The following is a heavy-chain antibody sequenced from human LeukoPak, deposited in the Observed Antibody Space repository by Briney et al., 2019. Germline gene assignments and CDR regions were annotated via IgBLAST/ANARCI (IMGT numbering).Heavy chain of an antibody. J-gene: IGHJ6*02. CDR1: GGSISSYY. V-gene: IGHV4-59*08. CDR3: ARPSIDCGDSDYYGMDV. CDR2: IYYSGST. D-gene: IGHD4-17*01. Sequence: SETLSLTCTVSGGSISSYYWSWIRQPPGKGLEWIGYIYYSGSTNYNPSLKSRVTISVDTSKNQFSLKLSSVTAADTAVYYCARPSIDCGDSDYYGMDVWGQGTTVTVSS.